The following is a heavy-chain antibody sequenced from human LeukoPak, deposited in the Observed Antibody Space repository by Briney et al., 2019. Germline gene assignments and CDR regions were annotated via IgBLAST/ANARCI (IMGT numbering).Heavy chain of an antibody. CDR3: ARVSVYVAATGGLDY. Sequence: ASVKVSCKASGYTFTGYYMHWVRQAPGQGLEWMGWINPNSGGTNYAQKFQGRVTMTRDTSISTAYMELSRLRSDDTAMYYCARVSVYVAATGGLDYWGQGTLVTVSS. D-gene: IGHD2-15*01. J-gene: IGHJ4*02. V-gene: IGHV1-2*02. CDR2: INPNSGGT. CDR1: GYTFTGYY.